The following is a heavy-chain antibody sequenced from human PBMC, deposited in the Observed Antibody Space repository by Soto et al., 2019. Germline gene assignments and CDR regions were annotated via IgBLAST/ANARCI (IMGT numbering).Heavy chain of an antibody. CDR2: IYYSGST. V-gene: IGHV4-59*01. CDR1: GGSISTYT. CDR3: ARDSKSDDAFDI. J-gene: IGHJ3*02. Sequence: QVQLQESGPGLVKPSETLSLTCTVSGGSISTYTWNWIRQSPGQGLEWIGYIYYSGSTMYNPSLKSRVTISVDRSKNHLSLNLSSVTAADTAKYYCARDSKSDDAFDIWGLGTLVTVSS.